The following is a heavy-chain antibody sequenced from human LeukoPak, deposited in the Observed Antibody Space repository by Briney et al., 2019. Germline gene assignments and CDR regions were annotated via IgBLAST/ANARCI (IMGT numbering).Heavy chain of an antibody. CDR3: AKSGWTHYYYYMDV. D-gene: IGHD3/OR15-3a*01. Sequence: GGSLRLSCAAAGFTFSSYAMSWVRQAPGKGLEWVSAISGSVGSTYYADSVKGRFTISRDNYKNTLYPQMNSLSAEDTAVYYCAKSGWTHYYYYMDVWGKGTTVTVSS. CDR2: ISGSVGST. CDR1: GFTFSSYA. V-gene: IGHV3-23*01. J-gene: IGHJ6*03.